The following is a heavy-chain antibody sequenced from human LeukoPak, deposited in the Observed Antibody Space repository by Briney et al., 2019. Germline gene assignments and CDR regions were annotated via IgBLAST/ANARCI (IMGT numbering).Heavy chain of an antibody. CDR1: GVSISSYY. Sequence: SETLSLTCTVSGVSISSYYWSWIRQPAGKGLEWIGRMYISGSTNYNPSLKSRVTMSVDTSRNQFSLKLSSVTAADTAVYYCARGRITVVTPRFYYYYGMDVWGQGTTVTVSS. CDR2: MYISGST. J-gene: IGHJ6*02. D-gene: IGHD4-23*01. V-gene: IGHV4-4*07. CDR3: ARGRITVVTPRFYYYYGMDV.